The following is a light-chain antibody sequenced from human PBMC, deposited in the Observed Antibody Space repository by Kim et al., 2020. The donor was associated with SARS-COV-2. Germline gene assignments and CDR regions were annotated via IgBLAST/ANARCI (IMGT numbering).Light chain of an antibody. CDR3: QQYFDTPLT. CDR2: WAS. CDR1: QSVSYSSMNKNY. V-gene: IGKV4-1*01. J-gene: IGKJ4*01. Sequence: DIVMPQSPDSLAVSLGERATVNCKSSQSVSYSSMNKNYLAWYQQRPGQPPKLLIYWASTRESGVPDRFSGSGSGTDFTLTISSLQAEDGAVYYCQQYFDTPLTFGGGTKVDIK.